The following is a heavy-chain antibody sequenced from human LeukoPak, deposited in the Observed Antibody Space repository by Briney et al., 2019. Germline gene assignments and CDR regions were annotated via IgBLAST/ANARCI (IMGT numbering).Heavy chain of an antibody. V-gene: IGHV3-30*02. J-gene: IGHJ3*02. CDR1: GFTFSSYG. CDR3: AKDGNYYDSTPWGAFDI. D-gene: IGHD3-22*01. CDR2: IRYDGSNK. Sequence: PGGSLRLSCAASGFTFSSYGMHWVRQAPGKGLEWVAFIRYDGSNKYYADSVKGRFTISRDNSKNTLYLQMNSLRAEDTAVYYCAKDGNYYDSTPWGAFDIWGQGTMVTVSS.